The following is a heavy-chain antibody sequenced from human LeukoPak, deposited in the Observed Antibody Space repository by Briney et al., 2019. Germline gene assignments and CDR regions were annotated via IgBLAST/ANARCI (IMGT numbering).Heavy chain of an antibody. CDR1: GGSFSNYY. Sequence: SETLSLTCAVYGGSFSNYYWSWIRQPPGKGLEWIGEINHSGSTNYNPSLKSRVTISVDTSNNQFSLTMASVTAADTAVYYCARLPRGLIRSYWGLGTLVTVSS. CDR3: ARLPRGLIRSY. V-gene: IGHV4-34*01. CDR2: INHSGST. D-gene: IGHD3-16*01. J-gene: IGHJ4*02.